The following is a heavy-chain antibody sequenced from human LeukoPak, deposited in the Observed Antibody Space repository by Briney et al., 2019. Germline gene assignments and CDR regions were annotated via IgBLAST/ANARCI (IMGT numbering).Heavy chain of an antibody. J-gene: IGHJ6*02. CDR1: GFTFTSHD. V-gene: IGHV1-69*13. Sequence: SVKVSCKASGFTFTSHDYNWVRQATGQGLEWMGGIIPIFGTANYAQKFQGRVTITADESTSTAYMELSSLRSEDTAVYYCARGIPGEDDSYGMDVWGQGTTVTVSS. CDR2: IIPIFGTA. D-gene: IGHD3-16*01. CDR3: ARGIPGEDDSYGMDV.